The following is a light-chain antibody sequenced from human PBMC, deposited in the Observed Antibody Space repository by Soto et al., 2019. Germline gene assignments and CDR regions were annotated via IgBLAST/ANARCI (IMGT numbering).Light chain of an antibody. CDR2: DVS. J-gene: IGLJ1*01. Sequence: QSALTQPASVSGSPGQSITISCTGTSSDVGSYNYVSWYQQHPGKAPKLMIYDVSNRPSGVSNRFSGSKSGNTASLTISGLQAEDEADYYCSSYTGSSTLSVVGTGTKVTVL. V-gene: IGLV2-14*01. CDR1: SSDVGSYNY. CDR3: SSYTGSSTLSV.